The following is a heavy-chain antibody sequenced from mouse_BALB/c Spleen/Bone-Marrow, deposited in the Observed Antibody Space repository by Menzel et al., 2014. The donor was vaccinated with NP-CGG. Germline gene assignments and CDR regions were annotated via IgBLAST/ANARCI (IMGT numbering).Heavy chain of an antibody. J-gene: IGHJ3*01. CDR2: IHPNSGNT. Sequence: VQLQQSGSVLVRPGPSVKLSCKASGYTFTSSWMPWAKPRPGQGLEWLGEIHPNSGNTTYNEKFKVKATLPGDTSSSTAYVDISSLTSEDAVFYYCGRYWSGLAYWGQGTLVTGAA. CDR3: GRYWSGLAY. V-gene: IGHV1S130*01. D-gene: IGHD3-1*01. CDR1: GYTFTSSW.